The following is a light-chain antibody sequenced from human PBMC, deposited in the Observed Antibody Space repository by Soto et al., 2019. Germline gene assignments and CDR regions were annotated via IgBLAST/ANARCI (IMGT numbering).Light chain of an antibody. CDR2: DVT. V-gene: IGLV2-8*01. CDR3: SSYAGYNKVV. J-gene: IGLJ2*01. Sequence: QSALTQPPSASGSPGQSVTISCTGTSSDVGLYNFVSWYQQYPGKAPKLTIYDVTKRPSGVPDRFSGSKSGNTASLTVSGLQAEDEADYYCSSYAGYNKVVFGGGTKRTVL. CDR1: SSDVGLYNF.